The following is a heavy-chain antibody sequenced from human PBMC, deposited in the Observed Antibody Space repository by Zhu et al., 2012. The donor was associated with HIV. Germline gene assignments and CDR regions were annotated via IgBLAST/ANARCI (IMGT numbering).Heavy chain of an antibody. V-gene: IGHV4-39*07. D-gene: IGHD3-10*01. CDR3: AKFDSRSHRAY. Sequence: QVQVQESGPGLVTPSETLFLTCSVSGDSISSSNYYWGWIRQPPGKGLEWIASIFYTGSAYYNPSLKSRVTISKDTSKNQLSLKLTSVTAADTASYHCAKFDSRSHRAYWGQGTLLTVSS. CDR2: IFYTGSA. J-gene: IGHJ4*02. CDR1: GDSISSSNYY.